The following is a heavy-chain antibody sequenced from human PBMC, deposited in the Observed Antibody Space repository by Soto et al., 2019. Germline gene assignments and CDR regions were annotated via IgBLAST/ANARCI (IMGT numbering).Heavy chain of an antibody. CDR3: ARNSMNTVVTDFDY. V-gene: IGHV3-23*01. D-gene: IGHD4-17*01. Sequence: EVQVLESGGGLGQPGGSLRLSCAASGFTFSSYAMAWVRQAPGTGLEWVSSISGSGGSAYDADSVTGRCTISRDNSKNPLYLQMTSLRAEDTAVYYCARNSMNTVVTDFDYWGKGPLVTVSS. CDR1: GFTFSSYA. CDR2: ISGSGGSA. J-gene: IGHJ4*02.